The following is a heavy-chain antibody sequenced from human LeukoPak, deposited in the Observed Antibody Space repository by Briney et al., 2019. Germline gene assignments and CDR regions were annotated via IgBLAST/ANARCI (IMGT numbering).Heavy chain of an antibody. Sequence: PSETLSLTCTVSGGSINAFYWSWIRQPPGKGLEWIAYVRANGENNYNPSLKSRVAISLDTANSQISLRLNFVTAADTAIYYCARQPANTAAFDVWGQGTMVTVSS. CDR3: ARQPANTAAFDV. CDR2: VRANGEN. V-gene: IGHV4-4*08. J-gene: IGHJ3*01. CDR1: GGSINAFY. D-gene: IGHD5-18*01.